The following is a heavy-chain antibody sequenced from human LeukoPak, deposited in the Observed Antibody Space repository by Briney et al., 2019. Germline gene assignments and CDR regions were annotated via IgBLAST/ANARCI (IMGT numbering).Heavy chain of an antibody. Sequence: PSQTLSLTCTVSGGSISSGDYYWSWIRQPPGKGLEWIGYIYYSGSTYYNPSLTSRVTISVDTSKNQFSLKLSSVTAADTAVYYCAREPSYDSSGIDYWGQGTLVTVSS. CDR2: IYYSGST. CDR1: GGSISSGDYY. V-gene: IGHV4-30-4*08. D-gene: IGHD3-22*01. J-gene: IGHJ4*02. CDR3: AREPSYDSSGIDY.